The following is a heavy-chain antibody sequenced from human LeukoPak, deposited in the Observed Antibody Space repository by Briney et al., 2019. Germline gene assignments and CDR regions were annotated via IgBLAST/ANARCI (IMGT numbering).Heavy chain of an antibody. CDR3: ARGIAAAGTALYN. V-gene: IGHV3-53*01. D-gene: IGHD6-13*01. Sequence: QPGGSLRLSCTVSGFTVSTNYMSWVRQAPGKGLEWVSVIYSDGTTYNADSVKGRFTISRDNPKNTLYLQINSLRAEDTAVYYCARGIAAAGTALYNWGQGTLLTVSS. CDR2: IYSDGTT. J-gene: IGHJ4*02. CDR1: GFTVSTNY.